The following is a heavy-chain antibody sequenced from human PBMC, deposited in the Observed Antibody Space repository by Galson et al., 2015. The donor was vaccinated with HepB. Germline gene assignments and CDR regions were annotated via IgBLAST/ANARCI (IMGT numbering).Heavy chain of an antibody. CDR2: LRGSAAST. V-gene: IGHV3-23*01. Sequence: SLRPACAASGFTFTTSAMTWVRQAPATALEWVPGLRGSAASTHYADSVKGRFTISRDNSKNTLYLQMHSLSAEDTAVYYCAKETVAPNGAEYFQHWGQGTLVTVSS. D-gene: IGHD4-23*01. J-gene: IGHJ1*01. CDR1: GFTFTTSA. CDR3: AKETVAPNGAEYFQH.